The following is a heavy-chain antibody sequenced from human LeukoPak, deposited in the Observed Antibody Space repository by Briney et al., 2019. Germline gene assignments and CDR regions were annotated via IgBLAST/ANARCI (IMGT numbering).Heavy chain of an antibody. V-gene: IGHV3-23*01. Sequence: GGSLRLSCAASGFSFTNYAMSWVRPAPARGPEWLSSMKGGGETFYADSVKGRFTLSRDISRNTVYLQLNNLRVEDTATYYCARASWNSAADAVCWGQGTQVTVSS. J-gene: IGHJ4*02. D-gene: IGHD1-1*01. CDR2: MKGGGET. CDR3: ARASWNSAADAVC. CDR1: GFSFTNYA.